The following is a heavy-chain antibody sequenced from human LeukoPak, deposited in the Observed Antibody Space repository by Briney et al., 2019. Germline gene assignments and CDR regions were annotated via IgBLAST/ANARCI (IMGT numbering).Heavy chain of an antibody. Sequence: ASETLSPTCTVSGGSISNYYWSWIRQPPGKGLECIGYIYYSGTTNYNPSLKSRVTISVDTSKNQFSLKLSSVTAADTAVYYCARHGGYSSPYLHWGQGTLVTVSS. CDR2: IYYSGTT. V-gene: IGHV4-59*08. CDR3: ARHGGYSSPYLH. CDR1: GGSISNYY. D-gene: IGHD6-13*01. J-gene: IGHJ1*01.